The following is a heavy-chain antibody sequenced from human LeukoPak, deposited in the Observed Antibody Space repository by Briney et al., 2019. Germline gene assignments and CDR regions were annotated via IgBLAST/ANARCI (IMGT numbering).Heavy chain of an antibody. Sequence: GGSLRLSCAASGFTVSSNYMNWVRQAPGKGLEWVSAISASGGSTYYADSVKGRFTISRDNSKNTLYLQMNSLRADDTAVYYCARCYTVTTTGWFDPWGQGTLVTVSS. D-gene: IGHD4-17*01. J-gene: IGHJ5*02. CDR1: GFTVSSNY. CDR2: ISASGGST. CDR3: ARCYTVTTTGWFDP. V-gene: IGHV3-23*01.